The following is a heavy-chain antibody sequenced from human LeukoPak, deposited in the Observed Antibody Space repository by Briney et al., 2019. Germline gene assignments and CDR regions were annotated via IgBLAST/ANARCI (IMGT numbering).Heavy chain of an antibody. CDR3: ARLSGSYEYYFDY. J-gene: IGHJ4*02. CDR2: INPNSGGT. V-gene: IGHV1-2*02. D-gene: IGHD1-26*01. CDR1: GGTFSSYA. Sequence: ASVKVSCKASGGTFSSYAISWVRQAPGQGLEWMGWINPNSGGTNYAQKFQGRVTMTRDTSISTAYMELSRLRSDDTAVYYCARLSGSYEYYFDYWGQGTLVTVSS.